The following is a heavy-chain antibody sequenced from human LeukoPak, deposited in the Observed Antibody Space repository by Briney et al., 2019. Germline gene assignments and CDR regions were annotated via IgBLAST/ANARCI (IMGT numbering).Heavy chain of an antibody. J-gene: IGHJ4*02. CDR1: GGSISSYY. CDR2: IYTSGST. CDR3: ARLVHFWSGYYPPYFDY. V-gene: IGHV4-4*07. Sequence: SETLSLTCTVPGGSISSYYWSWIRQPAGKGLEWIGRIYTSGSTNYNPSLKSRVTMSVDTSKNQFSLKLSSVTAADTAVYYCARLVHFWSGYYPPYFDYWGQGTLVTVSS. D-gene: IGHD3-3*02.